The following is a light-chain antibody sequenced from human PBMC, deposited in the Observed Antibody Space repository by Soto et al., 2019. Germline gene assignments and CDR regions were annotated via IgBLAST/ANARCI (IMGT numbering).Light chain of an antibody. CDR3: QQYIDWPPTFT. V-gene: IGKV3-15*01. Sequence: EIVMTQSPATLSVSPGERVTLSCRASQSVTSYLAWYQQKPGQAPRLLIYAASTRATGIPARFSGSGSGTDFTLAISSLQSEDFAVYYCQQYIDWPPTFTFGQGTKLEIK. CDR1: QSVTSY. J-gene: IGKJ2*01. CDR2: AAS.